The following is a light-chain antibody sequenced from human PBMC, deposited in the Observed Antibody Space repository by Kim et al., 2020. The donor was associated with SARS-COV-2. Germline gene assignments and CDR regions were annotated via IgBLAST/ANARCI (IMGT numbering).Light chain of an antibody. V-gene: IGKV4-1*01. J-gene: IGKJ2*03. CDR3: QQYYSTPPS. CDR2: GAS. Sequence: RATLNCKSNQTVLYNSNNKNYLAWYQQKPGQAPKLLIYGASSRESGVSDRFSGSGSETDFTLTISSLKAEDVAVYYCQQYYSTPPSFGQGTKLEI. CDR1: QTVLYNSNNKNY.